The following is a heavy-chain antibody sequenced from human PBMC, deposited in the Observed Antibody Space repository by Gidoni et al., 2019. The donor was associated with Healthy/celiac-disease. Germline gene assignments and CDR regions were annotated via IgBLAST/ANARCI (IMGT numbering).Heavy chain of an antibody. CDR3: ARGRGGDYVDY. J-gene: IGHJ4*02. D-gene: IGHD3-10*01. V-gene: IGHV4-34*01. CDR1: GGSFSGYY. Sequence: QVQLQQWGAGLLKPSETLSLTCAVYGGSFSGYYWSWIRQPPGKGLEWIGEINHSGSTNYNPSLKSRVTISVDTSKNQFSLKLSSVTAADTAVYYCARGRGGDYVDYWGQGTLVTVSS. CDR2: INHSGST.